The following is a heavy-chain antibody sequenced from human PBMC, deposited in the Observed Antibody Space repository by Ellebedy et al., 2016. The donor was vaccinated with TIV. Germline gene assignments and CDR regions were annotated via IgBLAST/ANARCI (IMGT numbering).Heavy chain of an antibody. V-gene: IGHV3-11*01. J-gene: IGHJ4*02. D-gene: IGHD1-26*01. CDR2: ISSSGSTI. CDR3: ARDKWELLQDY. CDR1: GFTFSDYD. Sequence: GGSLRLXXAASGFTFSDYDMSWIRQAPGKGLEWVSYISSSGSTIYYADSVKGRFTISRDNAKNSLYLQMNSLRAEDTAVYYCARDKWELLQDYWGQGTLVTVSS.